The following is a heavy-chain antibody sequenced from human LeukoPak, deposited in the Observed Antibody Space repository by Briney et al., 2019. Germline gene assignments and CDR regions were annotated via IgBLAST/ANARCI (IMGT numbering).Heavy chain of an antibody. J-gene: IGHJ4*02. V-gene: IGHV3-74*01. CDR1: GFTFSSYW. CDR3: ATVKRVVATIVTYFDY. CDR2: INIDGRST. D-gene: IGHD5-12*01. Sequence: GGSLRLSCAASGFTFSSYWMHCLRQAPGKGLLWVSRINIDGRSTSYPPSVTGRFTMSRDNAKNTVYLQMNSRRAEDTAVYYCATVKRVVATIVTYFDYWGQGTLVTVSS.